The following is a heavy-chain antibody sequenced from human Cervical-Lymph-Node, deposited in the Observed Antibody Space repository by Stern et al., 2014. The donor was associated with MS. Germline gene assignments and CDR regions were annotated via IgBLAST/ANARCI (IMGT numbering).Heavy chain of an antibody. Sequence: QVQLVQSGAEVKKPGSSVKVSCKASGGTFSSYVITWVRQAPGQGLEWVGGIIPLLATPNYAQKWQGRVTITADGSTSTAYMELSSLQSEDTAVYYCARGAYYDFGSGLGTWVDVWGQGTAVIVSS. J-gene: IGHJ6*02. CDR3: ARGAYYDFGSGLGTWVDV. CDR2: IIPLLATP. V-gene: IGHV1-69*01. D-gene: IGHD3-3*01. CDR1: GGTFSSYV.